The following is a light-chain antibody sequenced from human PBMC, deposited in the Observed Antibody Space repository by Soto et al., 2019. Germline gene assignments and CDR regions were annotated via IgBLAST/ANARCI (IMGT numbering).Light chain of an antibody. CDR3: QQYGSSPQT. Sequence: EIVLTQSPGTLSLSPGERATLSCRASQSVSSSYLAWYQQKPGQAPRLLIYGASSRATGIPCRFSGSGSGTDFTLTIGRLEPEDFAVYYCQQYGSSPQTFGQGTKVEIK. CDR2: GAS. CDR1: QSVSSSY. J-gene: IGKJ1*01. V-gene: IGKV3-20*01.